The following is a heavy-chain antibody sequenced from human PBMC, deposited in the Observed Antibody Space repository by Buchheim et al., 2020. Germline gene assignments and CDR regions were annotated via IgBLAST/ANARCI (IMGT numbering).Heavy chain of an antibody. Sequence: QVQLQESGPGLVKPSETLSLTCTVPGGSISSYYWSWIRQPPGKGLEWVGYIYFSGSTNYNPSLKSRVTISVDTSKNQFSLKLSSVTAADTAVYYCARDRGGSYPHDAFDIWGQGT. CDR2: IYFSGST. J-gene: IGHJ3*02. CDR3: ARDRGGSYPHDAFDI. V-gene: IGHV4-59*01. D-gene: IGHD1-26*01. CDR1: GGSISSYY.